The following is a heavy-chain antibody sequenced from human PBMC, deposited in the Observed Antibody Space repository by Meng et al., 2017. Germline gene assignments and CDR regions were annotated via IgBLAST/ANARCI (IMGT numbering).Heavy chain of an antibody. V-gene: IGHV3-48*03. CDR2: ISSSGSTI. J-gene: IGHJ6*02. Sequence: GESLKISCAASGFTFSSYEMNWVRQAPGKGLEWVSYISSSGSTIYYADSVKGRFTISRDNAKNSPYLQMNSLRAEDTAVYYCARALIYGDYGSYYYYYYGMDVWGQGTTVTVSS. D-gene: IGHD4-17*01. CDR1: GFTFSSYE. CDR3: ARALIYGDYGSYYYYYYGMDV.